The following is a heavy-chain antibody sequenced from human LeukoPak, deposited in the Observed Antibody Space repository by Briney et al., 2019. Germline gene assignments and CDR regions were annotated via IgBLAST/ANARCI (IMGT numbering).Heavy chain of an antibody. CDR1: GFTFSSFW. CDR3: ATSQTTSGRYGNAFGI. D-gene: IGHD6-19*01. V-gene: IGHV3-7*01. Sequence: GGSLRLSCAASGFTFSSFWMSWVRQAPGKGLEWVANIKQDGGERYYVDSVKGRFTISRDNAKNSLYLQMNSLRTEDTAVYSCATSQTTSGRYGNAFGIWGLGTMVTVSS. J-gene: IGHJ3*02. CDR2: IKQDGGER.